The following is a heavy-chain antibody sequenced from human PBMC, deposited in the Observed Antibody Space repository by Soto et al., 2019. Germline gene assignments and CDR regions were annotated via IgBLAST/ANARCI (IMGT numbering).Heavy chain of an antibody. CDR3: ALLSYCTTVTCFYLDY. Sequence: ASVKGYCKASGYTLTDYGVSWVRQAPGQGPEWMGGSYNGVTNYAQNLQGRVTMTTDTSTSTAYMELGSLRSDDTAVYYCALLSYCTTVTCFYLDYRGQGTLVTVSS. J-gene: IGHJ4*02. CDR2: SYNGVT. D-gene: IGHD2-8*01. CDR1: GYTLTDYG. V-gene: IGHV1-18*01.